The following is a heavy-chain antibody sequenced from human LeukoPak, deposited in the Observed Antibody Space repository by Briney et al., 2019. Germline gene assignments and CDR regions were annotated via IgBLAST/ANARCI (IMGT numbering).Heavy chain of an antibody. CDR2: IIPIFGTA. Sequence: SVKVSXKASGGTFSSYAISWVRQAPGQGLEWMGRIIPIFGTANYAQKFQGRVTITTDESTSTAYMELSSLRSEDTAVYYCARGLDYYGSGSYLNDWGQGTLVTVSS. V-gene: IGHV1-69*05. J-gene: IGHJ4*02. CDR1: GGTFSSYA. CDR3: ARGLDYYGSGSYLND. D-gene: IGHD3-10*01.